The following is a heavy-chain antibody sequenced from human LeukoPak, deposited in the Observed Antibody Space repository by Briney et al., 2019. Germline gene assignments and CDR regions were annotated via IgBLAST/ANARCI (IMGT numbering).Heavy chain of an antibody. CDR2: ITSGGVTT. CDR1: GFTFGNYA. V-gene: IGHV3-23*01. D-gene: IGHD3-22*01. CDR3: AKDQGGYYYNY. J-gene: IGHJ4*02. Sequence: GGSLRLSCAASGFTFGNYAMSWGRQAPGKGLEWVATITSGGVTTWYADSVKGRFTISRDNSRDTLYLQMNSLSAEDTALYYCAKDQGGYYYNYWGQGTLVTVSS.